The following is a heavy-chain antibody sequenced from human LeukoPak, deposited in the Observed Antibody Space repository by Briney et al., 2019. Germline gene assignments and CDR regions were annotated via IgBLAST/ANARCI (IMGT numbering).Heavy chain of an antibody. Sequence: SVKVSCKASGGTFSSYAISWVRQAPGQGLEWMGRIIPILGIANYAQKFQGRVTITADKSTSTAYMELSSLRSEDTAVYYCARDAGYCSSTSCYEGYYYGMDVWGQGTTVTVSS. CDR2: IIPILGIA. D-gene: IGHD2-2*01. CDR3: ARDAGYCSSTSCYEGYYYGMDV. V-gene: IGHV1-69*04. CDR1: GGTFSSYA. J-gene: IGHJ6*02.